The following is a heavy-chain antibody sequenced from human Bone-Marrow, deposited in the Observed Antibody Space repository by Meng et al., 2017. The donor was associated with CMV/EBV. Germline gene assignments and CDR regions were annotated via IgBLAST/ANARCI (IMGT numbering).Heavy chain of an antibody. CDR3: ALAAIDAFDI. CDR2: IYSGGST. CDR1: GFTVSSNY. V-gene: IGHV3-53*01. Sequence: GESLKISCAASGFTVSSNYMSWVRQAPGKGLEWVSVIYSGGSTYYADSVKGRFTISRDNSKNTLYLQMNSLRAEDTAVYYCALAAIDAFDIWGQGTMVTFSS. J-gene: IGHJ3*02. D-gene: IGHD2-15*01.